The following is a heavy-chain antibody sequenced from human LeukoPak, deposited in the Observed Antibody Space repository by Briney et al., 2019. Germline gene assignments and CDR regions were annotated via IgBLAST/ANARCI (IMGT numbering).Heavy chain of an antibody. Sequence: SSETLSLTCTVSGGSISSSTYYWGWIRQPPGKGLEWIGNIYYSGSTYYNPSLKSRVTISVDTSKNQFSLKLSSVTAADTAVYYCARNAPRSRSGWYRGLYYFDYWGQGTLVTVSS. CDR1: GGSISSSTYY. D-gene: IGHD6-19*01. J-gene: IGHJ4*02. CDR3: ARNAPRSRSGWYRGLYYFDY. V-gene: IGHV4-39*07. CDR2: IYYSGST.